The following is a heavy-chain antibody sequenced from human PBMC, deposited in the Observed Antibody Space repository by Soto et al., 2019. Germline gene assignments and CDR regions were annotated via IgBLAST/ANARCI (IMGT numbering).Heavy chain of an antibody. D-gene: IGHD1-20*01. CDR1: GASISGSYYY. CDR3: ATSQKGYNWNYFDH. CDR2: VFYTGFT. V-gene: IGHV4-39*01. Sequence: NPSETLSLTCAVSGASISGSYYYWAWLRQCPGKGPEWIGSVFYTGFTSYNPSLESRVSVSVDASKSQFSLKLSAVTAADTAVYYCATSQKGYNWNYFDHWGQGALVTVSS. J-gene: IGHJ4*02.